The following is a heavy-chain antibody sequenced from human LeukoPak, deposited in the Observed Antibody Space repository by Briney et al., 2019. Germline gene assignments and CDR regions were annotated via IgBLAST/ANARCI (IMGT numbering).Heavy chain of an antibody. CDR3: ARQGVLYCSSTSCHNFDY. CDR2: IYHSGST. J-gene: IGHJ4*02. V-gene: IGHV4-38-2*01. D-gene: IGHD2-2*01. CDR1: GHSISSGYY. Sequence: PSETLSLTCVVSGHSISSGYYWGWIRQPPGKGLEWIGSIYHSGSTYYNPSLKSRVTISVDTSKNQFSLKLSSVTAADTAVYYCARQGVLYCSSTSCHNFDYWGQGTLVTVSS.